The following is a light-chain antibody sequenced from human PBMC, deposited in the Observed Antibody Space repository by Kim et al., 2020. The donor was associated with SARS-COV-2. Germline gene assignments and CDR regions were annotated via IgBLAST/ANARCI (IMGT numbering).Light chain of an antibody. CDR1: SSDVGGYNY. Sequence: QSALTQPASVSGSPGQSITISCTGTSSDVGGYNYVSWYQQHPGKAPKLMIYDVSKRPSGVSNRFSGSKSGNTASLTISGLQAEDEADYYCSSYTRSSPWVFGGGTQLTVL. CDR2: DVS. J-gene: IGLJ3*02. CDR3: SSYTRSSPWV. V-gene: IGLV2-14*01.